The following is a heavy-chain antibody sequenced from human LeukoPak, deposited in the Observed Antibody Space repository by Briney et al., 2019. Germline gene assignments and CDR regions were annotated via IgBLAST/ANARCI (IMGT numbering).Heavy chain of an antibody. D-gene: IGHD6-13*01. J-gene: IGHJ6*03. V-gene: IGHV4-61*02. CDR3: ARSYSSSWYGYYYYYMDV. CDR2: IYSSGST. CDR1: GGSISSGSYY. Sequence: SQTLSLTCTVSGGSISSGSYYWSWIRQPAGKGLEWIGRIYSSGSTNYNPSLKSRVTISLDTSKNQFSLKLSSVTAADTAVYYCARSYSSSWYGYYYYYMDVWGKGTTVTVSS.